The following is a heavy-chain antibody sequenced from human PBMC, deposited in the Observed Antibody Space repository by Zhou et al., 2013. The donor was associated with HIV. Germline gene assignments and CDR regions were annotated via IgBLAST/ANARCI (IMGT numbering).Heavy chain of an antibody. CDR1: GYIFVNYG. V-gene: IGHV1-18*01. CDR3: MRRGLCDHCDEFTFQH. CDR2: INPYAGAV. Sequence: QVQLVQSGTEVKKPGTSVKVSCEAFGYIFVNYGINWVRQAPGHGLEWMGWINPYAGAVNYAWNFQGRVTLTRKSFDTDTGTAYMELSGLTSADTAVYYCMRRGLCDHCDEFTFQHWGQGTLVIVSS. J-gene: IGHJ1*01. D-gene: IGHD2-21*01.